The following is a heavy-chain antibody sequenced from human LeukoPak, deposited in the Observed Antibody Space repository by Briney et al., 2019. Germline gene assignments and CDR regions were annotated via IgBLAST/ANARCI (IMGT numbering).Heavy chain of an antibody. Sequence: GGSLRLSCAASGFTFSNHWMHWVRQAPGKGLMWVLRINRDGSRTDYADSVKGRFTISRDNAKNTLYLQMNSLRAEDTAVYYCAREFGSSRYFDYWGQGIPVTVSS. CDR2: INRDGSRT. V-gene: IGHV3-74*01. J-gene: IGHJ4*02. D-gene: IGHD2-15*01. CDR3: AREFGSSRYFDY. CDR1: GFTFSNHW.